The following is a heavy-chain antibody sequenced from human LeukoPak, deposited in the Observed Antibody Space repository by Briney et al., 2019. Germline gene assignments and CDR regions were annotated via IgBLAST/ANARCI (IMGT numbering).Heavy chain of an antibody. CDR2: ITGSGDST. D-gene: IGHD2-8*02. V-gene: IGHV3-23*01. CDR3: AKGTLRSCTGARCYPFDY. Sequence: GGSLRLSCAASGLSFSAYAMNWVRQAPGKGLEWDSSITGSGDSTYIADSVKGRFTIYRDNSKNTMYMQMNILRAEDTAVYYCAKGTLRSCTGARCYPFDYWGQGTLVNVSS. J-gene: IGHJ4*02. CDR1: GLSFSAYA.